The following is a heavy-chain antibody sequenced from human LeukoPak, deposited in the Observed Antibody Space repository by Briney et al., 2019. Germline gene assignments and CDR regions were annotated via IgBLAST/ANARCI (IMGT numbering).Heavy chain of an antibody. V-gene: IGHV3-23*01. CDR1: GFTFSIYA. J-gene: IGHJ1*01. CDR2: ISGSGGFT. CDR3: AKENGDYGYFQH. D-gene: IGHD4-17*01. Sequence: GGSLRLSCAASGFTFSIYAMIWVRQAPGMGLEWVSAISGSGGFTYYGDSVKGRFTFSRDNSKNTLYLQMNSLRPEDTAVYYCAKENGDYGYFQHWGQGTLVTVSS.